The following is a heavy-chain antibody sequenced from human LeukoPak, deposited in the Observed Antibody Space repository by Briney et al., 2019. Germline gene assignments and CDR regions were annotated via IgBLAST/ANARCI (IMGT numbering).Heavy chain of an antibody. J-gene: IGHJ6*02. D-gene: IGHD1-14*01. Sequence: GGSLRLSCAASGFTFSSYWMHWVRQAPGKGLVWVSRINSDGSSTSYADSVKGRFAVSRDNAKNTLYLQMNSLRAEDTAVYYCATGQGHGMDVWGQGTTVTVSS. CDR3: ATGQGHGMDV. CDR2: INSDGSST. CDR1: GFTFSSYW. V-gene: IGHV3-74*01.